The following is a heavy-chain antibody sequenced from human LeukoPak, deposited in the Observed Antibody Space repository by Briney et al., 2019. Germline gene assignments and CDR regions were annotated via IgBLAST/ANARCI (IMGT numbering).Heavy chain of an antibody. CDR1: GFTFTSYG. CDR2: ITYDGYCT. D-gene: IGHD3-10*01. J-gene: IGHJ4*02. V-gene: IGHV3-30*03. Sequence: GGSLRLSCAASGFTFTSYGMHWVRQAPGKGLEWVALITYDGYCTYYSDSVKGRFTISSDTSKNTLYLQMNSLRAEDTAVYYCARDLSPVVRASPMGYWGQGTLVTVSS. CDR3: ARDLSPVVRASPMGY.